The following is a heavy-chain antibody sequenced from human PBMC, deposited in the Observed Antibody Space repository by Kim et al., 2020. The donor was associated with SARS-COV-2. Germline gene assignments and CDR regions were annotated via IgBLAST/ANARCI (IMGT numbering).Heavy chain of an antibody. CDR1: GYTFTSYG. V-gene: IGHV1-18*01. D-gene: IGHD1-26*01. J-gene: IGHJ5*02. CDR3: ARDTLVGADDNWFDP. Sequence: ASVKVSCKASGYTFTSYGISWVRQAPGQGLEWMGWISAYNGNTNYAQKLQGRVTMTTDTSTSTAYMELRSLRSDDTAVYYCARDTLVGADDNWFDPWGQGTQVTVSS. CDR2: ISAYNGNT.